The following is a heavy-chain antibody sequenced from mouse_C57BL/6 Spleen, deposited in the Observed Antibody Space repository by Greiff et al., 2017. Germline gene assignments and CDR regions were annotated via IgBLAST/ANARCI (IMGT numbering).Heavy chain of an antibody. J-gene: IGHJ2*01. CDR1: GYTFTDHT. Sequence: VQLQQSDAELVKPGASVKISCKVSGYTFTDHTIHWMKQRPEQGLEWIGYIYPRDGSTKYNEKFKGKATLTAAKSSSTAYMQLNSLTSEDSSVYFSARRRDYSKVLRYYFDYWGQGTTLTVSS. CDR3: ARRRDYSKVLRYYFDY. D-gene: IGHD2-5*01. V-gene: IGHV1-78*01. CDR2: IYPRDGST.